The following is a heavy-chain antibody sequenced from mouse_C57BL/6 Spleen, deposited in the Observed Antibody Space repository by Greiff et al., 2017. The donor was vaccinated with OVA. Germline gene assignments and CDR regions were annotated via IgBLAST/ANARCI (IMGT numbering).Heavy chain of an antibody. J-gene: IGHJ4*01. CDR3: TGYYGSSYHSMDY. CDR2: IDPEYGGT. Sequence: VQLQQSGAELVRPGASVTLSCKASGYTFTDYEMHWVKQTPVNGLEWIGAIDPEYGGTAYNQKVKGKAILTADKSSSTAYMELRSLTSEDSAVYYGTGYYGSSYHSMDYWGQGTSVTVSS. CDR1: GYTFTDYE. D-gene: IGHD1-1*01. V-gene: IGHV1-15*01.